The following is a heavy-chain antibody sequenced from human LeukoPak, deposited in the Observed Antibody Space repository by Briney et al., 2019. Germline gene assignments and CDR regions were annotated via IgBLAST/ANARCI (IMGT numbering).Heavy chain of an antibody. J-gene: IGHJ6*02. CDR2: INHSGST. CDR3: ARGLIVVVTAIEGMDV. V-gene: IGHV4-34*01. CDR1: GGSFSGYY. D-gene: IGHD2-21*02. Sequence: SETLSLTCAVYGGSFSGYYWSWIRQPPGKGLEWIGEINHSGSTNYNPSLKSRVTISVDTSKNQFSLKLSSVTAADTAVYYCARGLIVVVTAIEGMDVWGQGTTVTVSS.